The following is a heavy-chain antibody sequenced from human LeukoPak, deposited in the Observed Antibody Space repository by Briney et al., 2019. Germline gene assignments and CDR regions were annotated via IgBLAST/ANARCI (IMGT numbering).Heavy chain of an antibody. D-gene: IGHD3-3*01. V-gene: IGHV3-30*03. Sequence: GGSLRLSCAASGFTFSSYGMSWVRQAPGKGLDWVALISYDGSQKYFADSVKGRFTISRDNSKNTLYLQMNSLRPEDTAVYYCARGRQVLEWLFLLGYYFDYWGQGTLVTVSS. CDR3: ARGRQVLEWLFLLGYYFDY. CDR1: GFTFSSYG. J-gene: IGHJ4*02. CDR2: ISYDGSQK.